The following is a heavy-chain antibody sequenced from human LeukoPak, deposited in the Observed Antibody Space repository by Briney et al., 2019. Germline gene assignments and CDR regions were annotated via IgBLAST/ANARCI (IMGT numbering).Heavy chain of an antibody. CDR2: ISYDGSNK. V-gene: IGHV3-30-3*01. CDR1: GFTFSSYA. D-gene: IGHD2-15*01. J-gene: IGHJ4*02. CDR3: ARDRGVSRFLDY. Sequence: GGSLRLSCAASGFTFSSYAMHWVRQAPGKGLEWVAVISYDGSNKYYADSVKGRFSISRDNGKNTLYLEMNSLTAGDTAVYYCARDRGVSRFLDYWGQGTLVTVSS.